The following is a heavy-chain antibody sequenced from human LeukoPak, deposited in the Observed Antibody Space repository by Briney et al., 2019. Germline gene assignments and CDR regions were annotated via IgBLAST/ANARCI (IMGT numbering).Heavy chain of an antibody. CDR2: IYHSGSI. Sequence: PSETLSLTCTVSGGSISSSSYYWGRIRQPPGKGLEWIGSIYHSGSIYYNPSLKSRVTISVDTSKNQFSLKLSSVTAADTAVYYCARGVARSSKFHFSYYFDYWGQGTLVTVSS. V-gene: IGHV4-39*07. J-gene: IGHJ4*02. CDR1: GGSISSSSYY. CDR3: ARGVARSSKFHFSYYFDY. D-gene: IGHD6-6*01.